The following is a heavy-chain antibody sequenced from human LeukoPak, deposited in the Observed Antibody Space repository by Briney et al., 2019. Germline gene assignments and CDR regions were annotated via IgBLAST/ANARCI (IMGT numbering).Heavy chain of an antibody. Sequence: TGGSLRLSCAASGFTVSSNYMSWVRQAPGKGLEWVSVIYSGGSTYYADSVKGRFTISRDNSKNTLYLQTNSLRAEDTAVYYCARGGDSSSPSFRYWGQGTLVTVSS. J-gene: IGHJ4*02. V-gene: IGHV3-53*01. CDR3: ARGGDSSSPSFRY. D-gene: IGHD6-13*01. CDR1: GFTVSSNY. CDR2: IYSGGST.